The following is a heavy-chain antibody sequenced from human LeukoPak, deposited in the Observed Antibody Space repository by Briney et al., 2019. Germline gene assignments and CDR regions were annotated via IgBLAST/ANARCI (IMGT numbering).Heavy chain of an antibody. Sequence: GGSLRLSCAASGFTFSSYWMSWVRQAPGKGLEWVANIKQDGSEKYYVDSVKGRFTISRDNAKNSLYLQMNSLRAEDTAVYYCARDLSRGELTFDYWGQGTLVTVSS. D-gene: IGHD3-16*01. V-gene: IGHV3-7*01. CDR1: GFTFSSYW. CDR3: ARDLSRGELTFDY. CDR2: IKQDGSEK. J-gene: IGHJ4*02.